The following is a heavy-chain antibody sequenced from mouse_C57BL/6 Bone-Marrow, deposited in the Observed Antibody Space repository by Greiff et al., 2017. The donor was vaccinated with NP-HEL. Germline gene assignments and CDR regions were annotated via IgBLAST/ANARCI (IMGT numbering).Heavy chain of an antibody. CDR3: ARLYGNYGGFAY. J-gene: IGHJ3*01. CDR1: EYEFPSHD. D-gene: IGHD2-1*01. V-gene: IGHV5-2*01. CDR2: INSDGGST. Sequence: EVHLVESGGGLVQPGESLKLSCESNEYEFPSHDMSWVRKTPEKRLELVAAINSDGGSTYYPDTMERRFIISRDNTKKTLYLQMSSLRSEDAALYYCARLYGNYGGFAYWGQGTLVTVSA.